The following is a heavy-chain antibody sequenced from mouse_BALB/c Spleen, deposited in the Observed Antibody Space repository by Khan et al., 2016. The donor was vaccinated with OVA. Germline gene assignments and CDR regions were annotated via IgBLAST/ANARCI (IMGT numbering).Heavy chain of an antibody. J-gene: IGHJ2*01. CDR1: GYSITSGYG. Sequence: EVQLKESGPGLVKPSQSLSLTCTVTGYSITSGYGWNWMRQFPGNKLEWMGYISYTGNTNYNPSLKSRISNSTDTSKKQFFLQLNSVTTEDTATYYCARTASIKNWGQGTTLTVSS. D-gene: IGHD1-2*01. CDR2: ISYTGNT. CDR3: ARTASIKN. V-gene: IGHV3-2*02.